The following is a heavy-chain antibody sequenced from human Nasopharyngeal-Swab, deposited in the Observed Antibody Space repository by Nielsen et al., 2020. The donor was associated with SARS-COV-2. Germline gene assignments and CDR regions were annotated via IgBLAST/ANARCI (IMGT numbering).Heavy chain of an antibody. D-gene: IGHD4-11*01. J-gene: IGHJ4*02. CDR3: ARDSGATLTESGFDF. V-gene: IGHV3-7*01. CDR1: GFSISTYW. Sequence: GGSLRLSCAASGFSISTYWMSWVRQAPGKGLEWVANIKEDGSEKNYVESVRGRFIISRDNAKNSLYLQMSSLRAEDQAVYYCARDSGATLTESGFDFWGQGTLVTVSS. CDR2: IKEDGSEK.